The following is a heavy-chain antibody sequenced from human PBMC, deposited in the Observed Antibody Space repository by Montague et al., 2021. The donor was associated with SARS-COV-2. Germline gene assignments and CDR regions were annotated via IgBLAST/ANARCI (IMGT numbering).Heavy chain of an antibody. J-gene: IGHJ6*02. CDR3: AGDTRIAMLVVVTRYGLDV. D-gene: IGHD3-22*01. V-gene: IGHV4-39*07. CDR1: GGSISGSSYY. Sequence: SETLSLTCTVSGGSISGSSYYWGWTRQPPGKGLEWIGSIYYTGSTYYNPSLKSRVTISVDTSKNQFSLKLSSVTAADTAMYYCAGDTRIAMLVVVTRYGLDVWGQGTTVTVSS. CDR2: IYYTGST.